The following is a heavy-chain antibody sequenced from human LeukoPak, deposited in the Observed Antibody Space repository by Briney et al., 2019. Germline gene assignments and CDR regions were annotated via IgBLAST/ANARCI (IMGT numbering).Heavy chain of an antibody. CDR3: ARDGTSTDDY. V-gene: IGHV1-18*01. CDR2: ISGNNDNP. CDR1: GYTFSECG. Sequence: ASVKVSCKASGYTFSECGVSWVRQAPGPGVEWMGWISGNNDNPNYGQKFQGRFTVTTDSSTSTAYMELRDLRSDDTAVYYCARDGTSTDDYWGQGTLVTVSS. D-gene: IGHD2-2*01. J-gene: IGHJ4*02.